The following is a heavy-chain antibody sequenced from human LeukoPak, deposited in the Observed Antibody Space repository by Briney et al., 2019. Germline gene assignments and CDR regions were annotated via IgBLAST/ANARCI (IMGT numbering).Heavy chain of an antibody. Sequence: GGSLRLSCAASGFTFSSYAMHWVRQAPGKGLEWVAVISYDGSNKYYADSVKGRFTISRDNSKNTLYLQMNSLRAEDTAVYYCARDLRRFDWFPLVSLDYWGQGTLVTVSS. CDR3: ARDLRRFDWFPLVSLDY. V-gene: IGHV3-30-3*01. CDR1: GFTFSSYA. J-gene: IGHJ4*02. D-gene: IGHD3-9*01. CDR2: ISYDGSNK.